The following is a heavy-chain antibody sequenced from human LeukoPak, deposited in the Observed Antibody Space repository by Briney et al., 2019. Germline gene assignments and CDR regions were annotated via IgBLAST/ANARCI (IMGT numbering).Heavy chain of an antibody. CDR3: ARLTRTRRIAAAGRNWFDP. D-gene: IGHD6-13*01. Sequence: SETLSLTCAVYGGSFSGYYWSWIRQPPGKGLEWSGEINHSGSTNYNPSLKSRVTISVDTSKNQFSLKLSSVTAADTAVYYCARLTRTRRIAAAGRNWFDPWGQGTLVTVSS. V-gene: IGHV4-34*01. CDR2: INHSGST. CDR1: GGSFSGYY. J-gene: IGHJ5*02.